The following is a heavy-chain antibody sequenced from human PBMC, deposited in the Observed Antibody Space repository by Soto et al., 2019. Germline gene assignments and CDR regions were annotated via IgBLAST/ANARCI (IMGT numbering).Heavy chain of an antibody. CDR1: GYTFTSYD. J-gene: IGHJ5*02. D-gene: IGHD3-10*01. Sequence: QVQLVQSGAEVKKPGASVKVSCKASGYTFTSYDINWVRQATGQGLEWMGWMNPNSGNTGYAQKFQGKSNMTKNTSNSTAFMGVGSLKAEETAVYYWARGSGAAGENWFHPWGQGTLVTVSS. CDR3: ARGSGAAGENWFHP. V-gene: IGHV1-8*01. CDR2: MNPNSGNT.